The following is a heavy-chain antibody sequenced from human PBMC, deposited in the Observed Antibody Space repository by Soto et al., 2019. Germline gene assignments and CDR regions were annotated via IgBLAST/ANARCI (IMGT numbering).Heavy chain of an antibody. D-gene: IGHD2-2*01. CDR3: ARGVPAATTPYYFYYGMDV. Sequence: QVQLVQSGAEVKKPGSSVKVSCKASGGTFSSNAISWVRQAPGQGLEWMGGIIPIFGTANYAQKFQGRVTITAGESTSTAYMELSSLRSEDTAVYYCARGVPAATTPYYFYYGMDVWGQGTTVTVSS. V-gene: IGHV1-69*01. CDR1: GGTFSSNA. J-gene: IGHJ6*02. CDR2: IIPIFGTA.